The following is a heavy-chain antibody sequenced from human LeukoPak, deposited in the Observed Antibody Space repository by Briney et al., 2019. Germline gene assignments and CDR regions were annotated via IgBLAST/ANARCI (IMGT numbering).Heavy chain of an antibody. V-gene: IGHV4-34*01. Sequence: SETLSLTCAVYGGSFSGYYWSWIRQPPGKGLEWIGEINHSGSTNYNPSLKSRVTISVDTSKNQFSLKLSSVTAADTAVYYCAGGYSYGISPPYYYYGMDVWGKGTTVTVSS. J-gene: IGHJ6*04. CDR2: INHSGST. CDR1: GGSFSGYY. D-gene: IGHD5-18*01. CDR3: AGGYSYGISPPYYYYGMDV.